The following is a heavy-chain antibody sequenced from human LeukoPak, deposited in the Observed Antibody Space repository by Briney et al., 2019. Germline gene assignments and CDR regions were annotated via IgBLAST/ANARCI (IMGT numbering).Heavy chain of an antibody. D-gene: IGHD1-26*01. CDR3: AKTSYSGSYYYYYYCMDV. CDR2: IRSKANSYAT. J-gene: IGHJ6*03. V-gene: IGHV3-73*01. CDR1: GFTFSGSA. Sequence: GGSLRLSCAASGFTFSGSAMHWVRQASGKGLEWVGRIRSKANSYATAYAASLKGRLTISRDDSKNTAYLQMNSLRAEDTAVYFCAKTSYSGSYYYYYYCMDVWGKGTTVTVSS.